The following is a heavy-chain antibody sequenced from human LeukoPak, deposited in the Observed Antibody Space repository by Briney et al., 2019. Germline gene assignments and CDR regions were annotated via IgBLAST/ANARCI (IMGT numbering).Heavy chain of an antibody. D-gene: IGHD3-3*01. CDR2: ISGSGGST. CDR3: AKAPGPEWLFDY. Sequence: GGSLRLSCAASGFTFSSYAMSWVRQAPGKGLEWVSAISGSGGSTYYADSVKGRFTISRDNSKNTLYLQMNSLRSEDTAVYYCAKAPGPEWLFDYWGQGTLVTVSS. J-gene: IGHJ4*02. CDR1: GFTFSSYA. V-gene: IGHV3-23*01.